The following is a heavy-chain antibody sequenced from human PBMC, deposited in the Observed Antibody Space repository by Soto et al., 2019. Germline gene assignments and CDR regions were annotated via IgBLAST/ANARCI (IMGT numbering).Heavy chain of an antibody. CDR2: IVVGSGNT. CDR3: ARWKIAAAGRCWFDP. V-gene: IGHV1-58*01. CDR1: GFTFASSA. J-gene: IGHJ5*02. Sequence: GASVKVSCKASGFTFASSAVQWVRQARGQRLEWIGWIVVGSGNTNYAQKFQERVTITRDMSTSTAYMELSSLRSDDTAVYYCARWKIAAAGRCWFDPWGQGTLVTVSS. D-gene: IGHD6-13*01.